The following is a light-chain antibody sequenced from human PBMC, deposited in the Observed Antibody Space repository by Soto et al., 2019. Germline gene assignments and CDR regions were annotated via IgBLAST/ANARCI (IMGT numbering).Light chain of an antibody. CDR1: QSVGSN. V-gene: IGKV3-15*01. CDR3: QQYNNWPPWT. CDR2: AAS. J-gene: IGKJ1*01. Sequence: EIVMTQSPATLSVSPGERATLSCRASQSVGSNLAWYQQKPGQAPRLLIYAASTRATGIPARFSGSGSGTDFTLTISSLQSEDFAVYYCQQYNNWPPWTFGQGTKVDIK.